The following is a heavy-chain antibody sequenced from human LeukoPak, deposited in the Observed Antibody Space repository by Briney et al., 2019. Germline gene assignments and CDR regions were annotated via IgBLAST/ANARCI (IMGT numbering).Heavy chain of an antibody. D-gene: IGHD3-9*01. J-gene: IGHJ3*02. V-gene: IGHV4-34*01. CDR3: ARRQTRLAAPRFVAFDI. Sequence: SETLSLTCAVYGGSFSGYYWSWIRQPPGKGLEWIGEINHSGSTNYNPSLKSRVTISVDTSKNQFSLKLSSVTAADTAVYYCARRQTRLAAPRFVAFDIWGQGTMVTVSS. CDR1: GGSFSGYY. CDR2: INHSGST.